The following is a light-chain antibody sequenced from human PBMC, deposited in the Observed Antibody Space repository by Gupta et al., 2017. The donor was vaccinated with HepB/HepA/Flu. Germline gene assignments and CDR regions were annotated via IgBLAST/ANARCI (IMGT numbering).Light chain of an antibody. CDR2: WAS. CDR1: QNLLYSSNSKNY. V-gene: IGKV4-1*01. CDR3: QQSYSTPWT. Sequence: DIVMTQSPDSLTVFPCERATINCKSSQNLLYSSNSKNYLSWYQQKAGQPPKLLIYWASTRESGVPSRFGGSGSGTDFTLTIDSLQAEDVAVYYCQQSYSTPWTFGQGTKVEIK. J-gene: IGKJ1*01.